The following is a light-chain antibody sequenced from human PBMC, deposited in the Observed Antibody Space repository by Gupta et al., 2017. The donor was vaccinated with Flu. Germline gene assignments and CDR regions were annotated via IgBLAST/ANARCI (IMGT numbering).Light chain of an antibody. CDR1: QNIDKY. CDR2: DST. CDR3: QQMTSNLLMYT. Sequence: SLSESVGDRVTITCRARQNIDKYLNWYEKKPGKAPRRLIYDSTSLQRGVISRCSGSGDGTDFNLTINSRRPEDYATYYCQQMTSNLLMYTFGQGTKVEI. J-gene: IGKJ2*01. V-gene: IGKV1-39*01.